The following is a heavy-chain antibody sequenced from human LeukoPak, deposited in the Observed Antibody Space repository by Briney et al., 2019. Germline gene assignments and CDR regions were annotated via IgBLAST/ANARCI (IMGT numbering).Heavy chain of an antibody. D-gene: IGHD7-27*01. Sequence: PSETLSLTCTVSGGSISSYYWSWIRQPPGKGLEWIGYIYYSGSTNYNPSLKSRVAISVDTSKNQFSLKLSSVTAADTAVYYCARSTGAYDAFDIWGQGTMVTFSS. J-gene: IGHJ3*02. CDR1: GGSISSYY. CDR2: IYYSGST. CDR3: ARSTGAYDAFDI. V-gene: IGHV4-59*01.